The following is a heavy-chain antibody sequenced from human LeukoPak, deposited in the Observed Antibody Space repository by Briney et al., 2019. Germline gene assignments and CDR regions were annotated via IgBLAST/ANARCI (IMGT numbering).Heavy chain of an antibody. J-gene: IGHJ4*02. D-gene: IGHD5-18*01. CDR3: ANDLGWIQLNLG. CDR2: TTANGGTT. CDR1: GFTFSNYG. Sequence: GGSLRLSCAASGFTFSNYGMNWVRQAPGKGLEWVSGTTANGGTTYYADSVKGRFTISRDNSKNTVYLQMNSLRAEDTAVYYCANDLGWIQLNLGRGQGTLVTVSS. V-gene: IGHV3-23*01.